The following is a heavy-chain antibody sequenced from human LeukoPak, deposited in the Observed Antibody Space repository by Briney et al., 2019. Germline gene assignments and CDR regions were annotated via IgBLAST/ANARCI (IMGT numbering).Heavy chain of an antibody. D-gene: IGHD6-19*01. J-gene: IGHJ3*02. CDR3: ARGEVAATFDAFDI. CDR1: GGSISSGGYY. V-gene: IGHV4-61*08. CDR2: IYYSGST. Sequence: SETLSLTCTVSGGSISSGGYYWSWIRQPPGKGLEWIGYIYYSGSTNYNPSLKSRVTISVDTSKNQFSLKLSSVTAADTAVYYCARGEVAATFDAFDIWGQGTMVTVSS.